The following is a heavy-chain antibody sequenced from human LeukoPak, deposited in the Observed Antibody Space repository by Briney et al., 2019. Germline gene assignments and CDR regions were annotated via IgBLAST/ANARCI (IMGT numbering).Heavy chain of an antibody. CDR1: GGSISSYY. J-gene: IGHJ4*02. CDR3: ARELYSSGWDY. D-gene: IGHD6-19*01. Sequence: KPSETLSLTCTVSGGSISSYYRSWIRQPPGKGLEWIGYIYYSGSTNYNPSLKSRVTISVDTSKNQFSLKLSSVTAADTAVYYCARELYSSGWDYWGQGTLVTVSS. CDR2: IYYSGST. V-gene: IGHV4-59*01.